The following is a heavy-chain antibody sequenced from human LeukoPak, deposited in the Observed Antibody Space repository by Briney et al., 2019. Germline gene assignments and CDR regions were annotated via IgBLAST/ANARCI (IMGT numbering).Heavy chain of an antibody. CDR2: IYYSGST. CDR3: ARSTCYYDSSGPDDAFDI. D-gene: IGHD3-22*01. Sequence: SETLSLTCTVSGGSISSSSYYWGWIRQPPGKGLEWIGSIYYSGSTYYNPSLKSRVTISVDTSKNQFSLKLSSVTAADTAVYYCARSTCYYDSSGPDDAFDIWGQGTMVTVSP. J-gene: IGHJ3*02. V-gene: IGHV4-39*01. CDR1: GGSISSSSYY.